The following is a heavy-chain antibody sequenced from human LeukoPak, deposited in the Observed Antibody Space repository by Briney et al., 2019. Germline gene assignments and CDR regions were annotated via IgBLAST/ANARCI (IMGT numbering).Heavy chain of an antibody. CDR3: ARDKEDYVWGSYRPYYYYYMDV. CDR1: GFAFSHYW. V-gene: IGHV3-7*01. Sequence: GGSLRLSCAASGFAFSHYWMSWVRQAPGKGLEWLANIRQDGSDNYYADSVKGRFTFSRDNARNSLYLQMNSLRAEDTAVYYCARDKEDYVWGSYRPYYYYYMDVWGKGTTVTVSS. CDR2: IRQDGSDN. J-gene: IGHJ6*03. D-gene: IGHD3-16*02.